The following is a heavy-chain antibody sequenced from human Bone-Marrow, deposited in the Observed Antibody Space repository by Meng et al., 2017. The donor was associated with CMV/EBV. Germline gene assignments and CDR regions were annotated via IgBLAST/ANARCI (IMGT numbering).Heavy chain of an antibody. V-gene: IGHV3-7*04. D-gene: IGHD2-21*01. CDR3: ARAYCGDIACAPSY. CDR2: INRDGSGK. J-gene: IGHJ4*02. Sequence: GESLKISCAASGFTFSSYSMTWVRQAPGKGLEWVASINRDGSGKFYVDSVKGRFTLSRDNAKNSLFLQMSTLRVEDTAVYYCARAYCGDIACAPSYWGQGTLVTGSS. CDR1: GFTFSSYS.